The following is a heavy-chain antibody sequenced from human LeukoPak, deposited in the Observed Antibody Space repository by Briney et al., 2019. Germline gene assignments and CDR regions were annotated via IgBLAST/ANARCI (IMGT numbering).Heavy chain of an antibody. CDR2: ISSSSSTI. V-gene: IGHV3-48*04. CDR1: GFTVSSNY. CDR3: AKDMGLEWLRSPFDY. Sequence: GGSLRLSCAASGFTVSSNYMNWVRQAPGKGLEWVSYISSSSSTIYYADSVKGRFTISRDNAKSSLYLQMNSLRAEDTALYYCAKDMGLEWLRSPFDYWGQGTLVTVSS. J-gene: IGHJ4*02. D-gene: IGHD5-12*01.